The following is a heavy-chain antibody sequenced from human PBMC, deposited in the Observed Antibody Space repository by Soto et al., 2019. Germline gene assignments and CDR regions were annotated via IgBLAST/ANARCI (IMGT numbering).Heavy chain of an antibody. D-gene: IGHD3-3*01. CDR3: ARGGRITIFGVVTSYYYYGMDV. J-gene: IGHJ6*02. CDR2: INHSGST. CDR1: GGSFSGYY. V-gene: IGHV4-34*01. Sequence: SETLSLTCAVYGGSFSGYYWSWIRQPPGKGLEWIGEINHSGSTNYNPSLKSRVTISVDTSKNQFSLKLSSVTAVDTAVYYCARGGRITIFGVVTSYYYYGMDVWGQGTTVTVSS.